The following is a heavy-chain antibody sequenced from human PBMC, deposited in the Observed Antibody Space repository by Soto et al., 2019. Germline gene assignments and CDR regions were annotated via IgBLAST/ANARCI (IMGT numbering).Heavy chain of an antibody. J-gene: IGHJ3*02. CDR2: IYPGDSDT. V-gene: IGHV5-51*01. CDR1: GYSFTSYW. Sequence: PGESLKISCKGSGYSFTSYWIGWVRQMPGKGLEWMGLIYPGDSDTRYSPLFQGQVTISADKSTSTAYLQWSSLKASDTAMYYCAKSLFEWELLPFGASDIWGQGPMVTVSS. CDR3: AKSLFEWELLPFGASDI. D-gene: IGHD1-26*01.